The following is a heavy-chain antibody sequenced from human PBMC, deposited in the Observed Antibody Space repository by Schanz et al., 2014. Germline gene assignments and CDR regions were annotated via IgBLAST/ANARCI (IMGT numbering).Heavy chain of an antibody. D-gene: IGHD2-21*01. CDR2: LYINAGST. CDR3: ARDEGRDGYNLAFDV. CDR1: GFSVSNNY. J-gene: IGHJ3*01. Sequence: LQLVKSGGGVVQPGGSLRLSCAASGFSVSNNYMSWARQAPGKGLEWISSLYINAGSTRYADSVKGRFFISRDSSKNTLFLQMNSLRADDTAIYFCARDEGRDGYNLAFDVWGQGTLVTVSS. V-gene: IGHV3-66*01.